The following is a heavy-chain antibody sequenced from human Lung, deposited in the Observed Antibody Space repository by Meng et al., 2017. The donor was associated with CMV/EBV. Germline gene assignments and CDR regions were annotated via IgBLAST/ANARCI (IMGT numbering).Heavy chain of an antibody. CDR3: AREEYYYGSGRDY. J-gene: IGHJ4*02. CDR1: GGSISSSSYY. Sequence: SXTXSLXCTVSGGSISSSSYYWGWIRQPPGKGLEWIGSIYYSGSTYYNPSLKSRVTISVDTSKNQFSLKLSSVTAADTTVYYCAREEYYYGSGRDYWGQGTXVTCSS. D-gene: IGHD3-10*01. V-gene: IGHV4-39*07. CDR2: IYYSGST.